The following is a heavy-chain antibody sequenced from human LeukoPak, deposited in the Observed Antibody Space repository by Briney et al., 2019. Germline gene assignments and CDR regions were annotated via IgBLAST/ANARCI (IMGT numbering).Heavy chain of an antibody. V-gene: IGHV4-4*07. J-gene: IGHJ4*02. Sequence: SSETLSLTCTVSGGSISSYYWSWIRQPAGKGLEWIGRIYTSGSTNYNPSLKSRVTMSVDTSKNQFSLKLSSVTAADTAVYYCARESSDYYGSGSHFDYWGQGTLVTVSS. CDR3: ARESSDYYGSGSHFDY. D-gene: IGHD3-10*01. CDR2: IYTSGST. CDR1: GGSISSYY.